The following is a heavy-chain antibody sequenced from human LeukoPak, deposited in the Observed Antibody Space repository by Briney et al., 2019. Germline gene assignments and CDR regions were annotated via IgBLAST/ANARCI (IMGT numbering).Heavy chain of an antibody. J-gene: IGHJ4*02. CDR3: ARGGAPVVPAAMDFDY. D-gene: IGHD2-2*01. CDR2: ISSSSSYI. V-gene: IGHV3-21*01. Sequence: GGSLRLSCAASGFTFSSYSMNWVRQAPGKGLEWVSSISSSSSYIYYADSVKGRFTISRDNAKNSLYLQMNCLRAEDTAVYYCARGGAPVVPAAMDFDYWGQGTLVTVSS. CDR1: GFTFSSYS.